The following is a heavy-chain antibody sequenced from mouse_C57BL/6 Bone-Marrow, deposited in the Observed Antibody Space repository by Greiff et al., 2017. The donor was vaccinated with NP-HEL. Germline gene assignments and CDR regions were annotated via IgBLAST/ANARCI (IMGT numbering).Heavy chain of an antibody. CDR1: GYTFTSYW. V-gene: IGHV1-55*01. Sequence: QVQLQQPGAELVKPGASVKMSCKASGYTFTSYWITWVKQRPGQGLEWIGDIYPGSGSTNYNEKFKSKATLTVDTSSSTAYMQLSSLTSEDSAVYYCARGRSGRPAWFAYWGQGTLVTVSA. J-gene: IGHJ3*01. CDR3: ARGRSGRPAWFAY. CDR2: IYPGSGST.